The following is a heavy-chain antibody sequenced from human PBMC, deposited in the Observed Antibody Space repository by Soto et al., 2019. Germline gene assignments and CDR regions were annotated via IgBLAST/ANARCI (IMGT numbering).Heavy chain of an antibody. J-gene: IGHJ4*02. CDR2: SSGTDNSGRT. Sequence: EVQLLESGGGLVQPGGSLRLSCAASGFTFSTYGMNWVRQAPGKGLEWVSTSSGTDNSGRTYYSDSVQGRFTISRDNSKNTLYLQMNSLTAEDTAVYYCAKANTHCSGNNCYYFDYWGQGTLVTVSS. CDR1: GFTFSTYG. V-gene: IGHV3-23*01. D-gene: IGHD2-15*01. CDR3: AKANTHCSGNNCYYFDY.